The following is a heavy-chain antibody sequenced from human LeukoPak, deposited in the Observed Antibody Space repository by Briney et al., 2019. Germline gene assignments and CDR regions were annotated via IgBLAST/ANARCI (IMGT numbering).Heavy chain of an antibody. CDR1: GFTFSSYS. CDR3: AENFPFFYMDV. Sequence: PGGSLRLSCAASGFTFSSYSMNWVRQAPGKGLEWVSSISSSSSYIYYADSVKGRFTISRDNSKNTGYLQMNSLRAEDTAVYYCAENFPFFYMDVWGQGTTVTVSS. J-gene: IGHJ6*03. CDR2: ISSSSSYI. V-gene: IGHV3-21*01.